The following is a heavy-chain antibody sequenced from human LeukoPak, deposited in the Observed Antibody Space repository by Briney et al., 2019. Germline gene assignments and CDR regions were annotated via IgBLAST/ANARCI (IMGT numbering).Heavy chain of an antibody. CDR1: GFTFSSYA. D-gene: IGHD2-15*01. CDR2: ISGSGGST. Sequence: SGGSLRLSCAASGFTFSSYAMSWVRQAPGKGLEWVSAISGSGGSTYYADSVKGRFTISRDNSKNTLYLQMNSLRAEDTAVYYCAKGSAAGYCSGGSCYHGYYFDYWGQGTLVTVSS. V-gene: IGHV3-23*01. J-gene: IGHJ4*02. CDR3: AKGSAAGYCSGGSCYHGYYFDY.